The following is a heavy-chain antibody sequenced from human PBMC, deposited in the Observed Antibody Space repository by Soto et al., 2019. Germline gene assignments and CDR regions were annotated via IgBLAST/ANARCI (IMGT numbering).Heavy chain of an antibody. CDR1: GYTFTSYG. D-gene: IGHD2-21*02. J-gene: IGHJ3*02. V-gene: IGHV1-18*01. Sequence: ASVKVSCKASGYTFTSYGISWVRQAPGQGLEWMGWISAYNGNTNYAQKLQGRVTMTTDTSTSTAYMELRSLRSDDTAVYYCARGTLAYCGGDCYSDDAFDIWGQGTMVTVSS. CDR2: ISAYNGNT. CDR3: ARGTLAYCGGDCYSDDAFDI.